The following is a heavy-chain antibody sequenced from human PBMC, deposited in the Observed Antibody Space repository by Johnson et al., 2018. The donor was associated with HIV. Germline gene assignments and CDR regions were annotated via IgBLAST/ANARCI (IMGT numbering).Heavy chain of an antibody. V-gene: IGHV3-30*03. J-gene: IGHJ3*02. CDR1: GFTFSSYG. CDR3: ASILVVAARGADACDI. Sequence: QMQLVESGGGVVQPGKSLRLSCAASGFTFSSYGMHWVRQAPGKGLEWVAVISYDGSNKYYADSVKGRFTISRDNSKNTLYLQMNSLRAEDTAVYYCASILVVAARGADACDIWGQGTMVTVSS. CDR2: ISYDGSNK. D-gene: IGHD2-15*01.